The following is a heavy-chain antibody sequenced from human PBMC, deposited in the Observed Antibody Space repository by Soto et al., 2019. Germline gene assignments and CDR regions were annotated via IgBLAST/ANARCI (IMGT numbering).Heavy chain of an antibody. J-gene: IGHJ4*02. Sequence: QVQLVQSGAEVKKPGSSVKVSCKASGGTFSSYAISWVRQAPGQGLEWMGGIIPIFGTANYAQKFQGRVTITADEATSTAYMELSSLRSEDTAVYYCARDEDYDSSGYRDFSPGVWGQGTLVTVSS. CDR2: IIPIFGTA. CDR3: ARDEDYDSSGYRDFSPGV. D-gene: IGHD3-22*01. CDR1: GGTFSSYA. V-gene: IGHV1-69*01.